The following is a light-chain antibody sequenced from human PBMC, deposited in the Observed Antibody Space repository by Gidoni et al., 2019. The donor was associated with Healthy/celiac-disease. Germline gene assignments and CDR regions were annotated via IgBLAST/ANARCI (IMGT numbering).Light chain of an antibody. V-gene: IGKV3-11*01. CDR1: QSVSSY. CDR2: DAS. CDR3: HHPRLT. J-gene: IGKJ4*01. Sequence: EIVLTQSQATLSLSPGERATLSCRASQSVSSYLAWYQQKPGQAPRLLIYDASNRATGFPARFSGSGSGTDFTLTIRRLEPVAFSFYYCHHPRLTFGGGTKVEIK.